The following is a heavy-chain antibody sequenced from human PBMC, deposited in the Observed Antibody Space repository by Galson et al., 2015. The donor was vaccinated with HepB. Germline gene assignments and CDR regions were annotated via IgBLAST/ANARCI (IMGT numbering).Heavy chain of an antibody. CDR3: ARRRGFAELYFDY. J-gene: IGHJ4*02. V-gene: IGHV3-21*01. Sequence: SLRLSCAASGFTLDGYSMHWVRQAPGRGLEWVSSISSNSDYIYYADSLKGRFTISRDDAKNSLYLQMHSLKTEDTAVYYCARRRGFAELYFDYWGQGTLVTVSS. CDR1: GFTLDGYS. CDR2: ISSNSDYI. D-gene: IGHD1-26*01.